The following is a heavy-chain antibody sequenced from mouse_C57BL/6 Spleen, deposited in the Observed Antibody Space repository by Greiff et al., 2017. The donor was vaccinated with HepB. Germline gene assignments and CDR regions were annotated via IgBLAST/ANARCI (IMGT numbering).Heavy chain of an antibody. CDR1: GYTFTSYW. CDR3: ASPYDYDGSWFAY. Sequence: VQLQQPGAELVKPGASVKVSCKASGYTFTSYWMHWVKQRPGQGLEWIGRIHPSDSDTNYNQKFKGKATLTVDKSSSTAYMQLSSLTSEDSAVYYCASPYDYDGSWFAYWGQGTLVTVSA. J-gene: IGHJ3*01. D-gene: IGHD2-4*01. V-gene: IGHV1-74*01. CDR2: IHPSDSDT.